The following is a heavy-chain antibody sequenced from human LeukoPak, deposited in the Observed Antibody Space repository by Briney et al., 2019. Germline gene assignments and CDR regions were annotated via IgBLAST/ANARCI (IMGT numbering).Heavy chain of an antibody. J-gene: IGHJ3*02. V-gene: IGHV4-4*07. CDR1: GGSISGYY. CDR3: ARLITGTTTAFDI. Sequence: SETLSLTCSVSGGSISGYYWTWIRQPAGKGLEWIGRVYTSGSTHYNPTLKTRLTMSVDTSKNQFSLKLSSVTAADTAVYYCARLITGTTTAFDIWGQGTMVTVSS. D-gene: IGHD1-7*01. CDR2: VYTSGST.